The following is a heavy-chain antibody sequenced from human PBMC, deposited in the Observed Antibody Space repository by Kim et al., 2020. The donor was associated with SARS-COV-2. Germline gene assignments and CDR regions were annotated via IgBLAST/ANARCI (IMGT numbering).Heavy chain of an antibody. V-gene: IGHV4-39*01. CDR3: ARLGPQLVRYFQH. Sequence: YNPSLKSRVTISVDTSKNQFSLKLSSVTAADTAVYYCARLGPQLVRYFQHWGQGTLVTVSS. D-gene: IGHD6-13*01. J-gene: IGHJ1*01.